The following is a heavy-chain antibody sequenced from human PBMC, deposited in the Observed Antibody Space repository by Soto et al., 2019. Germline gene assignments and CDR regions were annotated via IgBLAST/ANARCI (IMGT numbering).Heavy chain of an antibody. J-gene: IGHJ4*02. CDR3: ARSIGVAMDSGGWWPNYFDY. V-gene: IGHV1-46*03. D-gene: IGHD5-18*01. Sequence: GASVKVSCKASGYTFTNYYIHWVRQAPGQGLEWMAIINPSGGSTNYAQKFQGRVTLARDTFTSTVYMELSSLRSEDTAIYYCARSIGVAMDSGGWWPNYFDYWGQGTLVTVSS. CDR2: INPSGGST. CDR1: GYTFTNYY.